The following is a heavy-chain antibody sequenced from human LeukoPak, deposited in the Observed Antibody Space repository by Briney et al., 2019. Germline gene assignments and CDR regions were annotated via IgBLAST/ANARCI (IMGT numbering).Heavy chain of an antibody. J-gene: IGHJ3*02. V-gene: IGHV3-23*01. CDR2: ITTSGGST. D-gene: IGHD3-10*01. Sequence: PGGSLRLSCAASVFTFSGYSMSLVRQAPGEGLEWVSSITTSGGSTYYADSVKGRFTISRDNAKNTLYLQMNSLRAEDPAVYYCGKERYVSWRYESFDMWGQGTMVTVSS. CDR1: VFTFSGYS. CDR3: GKERYVSWRYESFDM.